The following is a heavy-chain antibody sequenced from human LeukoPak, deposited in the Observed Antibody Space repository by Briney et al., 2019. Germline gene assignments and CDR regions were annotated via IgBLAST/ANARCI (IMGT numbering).Heavy chain of an antibody. V-gene: IGHV3-66*01. CDR2: LYSGGST. Sequence: GGSLRLSCAASGFTVSSNYMSWVRQAPGKGLEWVSVLYSGGSTYYADSVKGRFTISRDDSKNTLYLQMNSLRAEDTAVYYCAREVDWVHWFDPWGQGTLVTVSS. J-gene: IGHJ5*02. CDR1: GFTVSSNY. CDR3: AREVDWVHWFDP. D-gene: IGHD3/OR15-3a*01.